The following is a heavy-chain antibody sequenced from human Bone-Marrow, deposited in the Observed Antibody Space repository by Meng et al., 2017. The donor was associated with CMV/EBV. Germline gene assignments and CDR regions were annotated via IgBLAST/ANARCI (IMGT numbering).Heavy chain of an antibody. Sequence: SGFTFSSYAMSWVRQAPGKGLEWVSAISGSGGSTYYADSVKGRFTISRDNSKNTLYLQMNSLRAEDTAVYYCAKDKGSSGWPTFVDYWGQGTLVTVSS. CDR1: GFTFSSYA. D-gene: IGHD6-19*01. CDR3: AKDKGSSGWPTFVDY. V-gene: IGHV3-23*01. J-gene: IGHJ4*02. CDR2: ISGSGGST.